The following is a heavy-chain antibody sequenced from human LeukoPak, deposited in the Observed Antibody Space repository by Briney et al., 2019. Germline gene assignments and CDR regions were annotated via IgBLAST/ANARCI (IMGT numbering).Heavy chain of an antibody. CDR2: VSHSGST. D-gene: IGHD6-13*01. CDR3: ARISAAGGGSWYFDL. J-gene: IGHJ2*01. V-gene: IGHV4-59*01. CDR1: GGSISSYY. Sequence: SETLSLNCTVSGGSISSYYWSWIRRPPGKGRVWFGYVSHSGSTNYNPSLQSRVTTSIDTSKSQFSLKLSSVTAADTAVYHCARISAAGGGSWYFDLWGRGTLVTVSS.